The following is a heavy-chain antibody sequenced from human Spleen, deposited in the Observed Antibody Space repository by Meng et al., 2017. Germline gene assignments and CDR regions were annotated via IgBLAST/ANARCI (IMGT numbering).Heavy chain of an antibody. J-gene: IGHJ5*02. CDR2: VYHSGST. Sequence: QGQLGASGPGLVKPSGTLSLNCAVSGGSISSSTWWTWVRQPPGKGLEWIGEVYHSGSTNYNPSLKSRVTMSVDESNNQFSLKLSSVTAADTAVYYCAGFTLIRGIMPWFDPWGQGTLVTVSS. CDR1: GGSISSSTW. V-gene: IGHV4-4*02. D-gene: IGHD3-10*01. CDR3: AGFTLIRGIMPWFDP.